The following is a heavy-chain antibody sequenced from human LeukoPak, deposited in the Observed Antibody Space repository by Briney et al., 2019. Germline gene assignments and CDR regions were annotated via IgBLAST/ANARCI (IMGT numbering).Heavy chain of an antibody. Sequence: ASVKVSCKASGYTFTSYYMHWVRQAPGQGLEWMGIINPSGGNTSYAQKFQGRVTMTRDTSTSTVYMELSSLRSEDTAVYHCARDRGIQLWLPNLSLDYWGQGTLVTVSS. CDR2: INPSGGNT. V-gene: IGHV1-46*01. CDR1: GYTFTSYY. J-gene: IGHJ4*02. CDR3: ARDRGIQLWLPNLSLDY. D-gene: IGHD5-18*01.